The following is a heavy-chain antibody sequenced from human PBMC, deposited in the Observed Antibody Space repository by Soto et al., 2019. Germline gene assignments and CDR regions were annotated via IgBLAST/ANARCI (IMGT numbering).Heavy chain of an antibody. CDR1: GGTFSSYA. Sequence: QVQLVQSGAEVKKPGSSVKVSCKASGGTFSSYAISWVRQAPGQGLEWMGGIIPIFGTANYAQKFQGRVTITAEKSTSTAYMELSSLRSEDTAVYYCARSPAMIILATDSYYYYGMDVWGQGTTVTVSS. CDR2: IIPIFGTA. D-gene: IGHD5-12*01. J-gene: IGHJ6*02. V-gene: IGHV1-69*06. CDR3: ARSPAMIILATDSYYYYGMDV.